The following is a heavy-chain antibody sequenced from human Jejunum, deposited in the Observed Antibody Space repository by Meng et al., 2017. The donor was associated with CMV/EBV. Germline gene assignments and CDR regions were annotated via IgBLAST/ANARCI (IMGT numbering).Heavy chain of an antibody. CDR2: LWYDGSRK. D-gene: IGHD3-22*01. CDR1: GFPLNSYG. J-gene: IGHJ4*02. Sequence: SGFPLNSYGIHWVRQFPGKGLEWVTVLWYDGSRKYFADSVQGRFSISRDDSKNTVYLQMNSLRAEDTAVYYCARDNDGSSHYSQFDYWGQGTLVTVS. CDR3: ARDNDGSSHYSQFDY. V-gene: IGHV3-33*01.